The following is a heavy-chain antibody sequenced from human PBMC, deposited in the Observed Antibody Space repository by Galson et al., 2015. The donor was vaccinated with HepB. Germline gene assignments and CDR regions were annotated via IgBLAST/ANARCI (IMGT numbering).Heavy chain of an antibody. D-gene: IGHD3-22*01. CDR1: GFTFSSYS. CDR2: ISSSSSYI. J-gene: IGHJ4*02. Sequence: SLRLSCAASGFTFSSYSMNWVRQAPGKGLEWVSSISSSSSYIYYADSVKGRFTISRDNAKNSLYLQMNSLRAEDTAVYYCARDSNPDYYDSSGYHGGFDYWGQGTLVTVSS. CDR3: ARDSNPDYYDSSGYHGGFDY. V-gene: IGHV3-21*01.